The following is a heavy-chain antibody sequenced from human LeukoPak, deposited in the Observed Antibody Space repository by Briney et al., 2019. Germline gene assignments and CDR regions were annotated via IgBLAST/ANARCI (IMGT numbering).Heavy chain of an antibody. CDR1: GFTFDDYA. J-gene: IGHJ4*02. CDR3: AKDFIRGDFVYYDSSGYFDY. CDR2: ISWNSGSI. Sequence: PGRSLRLSCAASGFTFDDYAMHWVRQAPGKGLEWVSGISWNSGSIGYADSVKGRLTISRDNAKNSLYLQMNSLRAEDTALYYCAKDFIRGDFVYYDSSGYFDYWGQGTLVTVSS. D-gene: IGHD3-22*01. V-gene: IGHV3-9*01.